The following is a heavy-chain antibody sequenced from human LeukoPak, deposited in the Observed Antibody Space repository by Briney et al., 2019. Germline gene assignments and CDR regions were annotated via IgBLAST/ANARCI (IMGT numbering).Heavy chain of an antibody. CDR3: AKLELRLRAFDI. CDR2: ISGSGGST. D-gene: IGHD1-7*01. V-gene: IGHV3-23*01. J-gene: IGHJ3*02. Sequence: GGSLRLSCAASGFTVSSNYMSWVRQAPGKGLEWVSAISGSGGSTYYADSVKGRFTISRDNSKNTLYLQMNSLRAEDTAVYYCAKLELRLRAFDIWGQGTMVTVSS. CDR1: GFTVSSNY.